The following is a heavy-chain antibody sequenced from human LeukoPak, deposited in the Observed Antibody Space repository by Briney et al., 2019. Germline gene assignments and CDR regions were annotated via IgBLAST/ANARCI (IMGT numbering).Heavy chain of an antibody. D-gene: IGHD6-25*01. CDR2: ISGDGGTT. J-gene: IGHJ4*02. CDR1: GFTFDDYA. CDR3: AKDIGGLNY. Sequence: GGSLTLSCAASGFTFDDYAMHWVRQAPGKGLEWVSLISGDGGTTYYADSVKGRFTISRDNRKKSLYLQMNSLRTEDTALYYCAKDIGGLNYCGQGTLVTVSS. V-gene: IGHV3-43*02.